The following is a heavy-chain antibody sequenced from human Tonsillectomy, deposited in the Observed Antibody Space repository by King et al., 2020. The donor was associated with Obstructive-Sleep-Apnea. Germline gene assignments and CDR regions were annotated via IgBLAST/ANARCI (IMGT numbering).Heavy chain of an antibody. V-gene: IGHV3-30*18. Sequence: VQLVQSGGGVVQPGRSLRLSCAASGFTFSSYGMHWVRQAPGKGLEGVAVISYDGSNKYYADSVKGRFTISRDNSKNTLYLQMNSLRAEDTAVYYCAKEGGSSGSLDYWGQGTLVTVSS. J-gene: IGHJ4*02. D-gene: IGHD3-22*01. CDR1: GFTFSSYG. CDR2: ISYDGSNK. CDR3: AKEGGSSGSLDY.